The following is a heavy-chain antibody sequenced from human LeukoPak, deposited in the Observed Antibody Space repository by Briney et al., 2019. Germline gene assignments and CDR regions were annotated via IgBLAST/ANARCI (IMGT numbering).Heavy chain of an antibody. D-gene: IGHD4-17*01. CDR2: ISSSSSYI. Sequence: GGSLRLSCAASGFTFSSYSMNWVRQAPGKGLEWDSSISSSSSYIYYADSVKGRFTISRDNAKNSLYLQMNSLRAEDTAVYYCAREDDYGDRGDAFDIWGQGTMVTVSS. V-gene: IGHV3-21*01. CDR3: AREDDYGDRGDAFDI. J-gene: IGHJ3*02. CDR1: GFTFSSYS.